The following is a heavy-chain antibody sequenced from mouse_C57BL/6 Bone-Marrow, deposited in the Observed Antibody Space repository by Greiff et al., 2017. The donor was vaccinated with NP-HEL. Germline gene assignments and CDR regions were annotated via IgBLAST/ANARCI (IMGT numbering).Heavy chain of an antibody. CDR1: GFSLTSYG. D-gene: IGHD1-1*01. Sequence: QVQLQQSGPGLVQPSQSLSITCTVSGFSLTSYGVHWVRQSPGKGLEWLGVIWSGGSTDYNAAFISRLSISKDNSKSQVFFKMNSLQADDTAIYYCATLYYGSSPWYVDVWGTGTTVTVSS. CDR3: ATLYYGSSPWYVDV. V-gene: IGHV2-2*01. CDR2: IWSGGST. J-gene: IGHJ1*03.